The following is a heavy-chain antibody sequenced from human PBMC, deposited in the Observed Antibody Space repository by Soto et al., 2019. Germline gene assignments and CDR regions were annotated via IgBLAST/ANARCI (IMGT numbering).Heavy chain of an antibody. CDR2: ITGSGGST. J-gene: IGHJ5*02. V-gene: IGHV3-23*01. CDR3: AKGGRLWSGYPPYNWFDP. Sequence: GGSLRLSCAASGVPFRTYAMSWVRQAPGKGLEWVSTITGSGGSTYYADSAKGRFTISRDDSKNTLYLQMDSLRADDTAIYYCAKGGRLWSGYPPYNWFDPWGQGTQVTVSS. CDR1: GVPFRTYA. D-gene: IGHD3-3*01.